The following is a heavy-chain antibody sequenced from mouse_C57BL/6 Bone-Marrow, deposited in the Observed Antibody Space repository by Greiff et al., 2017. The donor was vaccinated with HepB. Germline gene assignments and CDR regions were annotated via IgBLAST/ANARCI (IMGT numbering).Heavy chain of an antibody. D-gene: IGHD1-1*01. CDR3: ERTGGFTTVVGYYFDY. CDR1: GYTFTSYW. Sequence: VQLQQPGAELVMPGASVKLSCKASGYTFTSYWMHWVKQRPGQGLEWIGEIDPSDSYTNYNQKFKGKSTLTVDKSSSTAYMQLSSLTSEDSAVYYCERTGGFTTVVGYYFDYWGQGTTLTVSS. J-gene: IGHJ2*01. CDR2: IDPSDSYT. V-gene: IGHV1-69*01.